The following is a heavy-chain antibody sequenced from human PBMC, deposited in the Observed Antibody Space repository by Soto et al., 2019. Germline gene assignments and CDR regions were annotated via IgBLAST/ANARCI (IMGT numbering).Heavy chain of an antibody. D-gene: IGHD1-26*01. CDR3: ARRRRSLGVYFDY. J-gene: IGHJ4*02. CDR2: IYYSGST. V-gene: IGHV4-39*01. Sequence: SETLSLTCTVSGGSISSSSYYWGWIRQPPGKGLEWIGSIYYSGSTYYNPSLKSRVTISVDTSKNQFSLKLSSVTAADTAVYYCARRRRSLGVYFDYWGQGTLVTVS. CDR1: GGSISSSSYY.